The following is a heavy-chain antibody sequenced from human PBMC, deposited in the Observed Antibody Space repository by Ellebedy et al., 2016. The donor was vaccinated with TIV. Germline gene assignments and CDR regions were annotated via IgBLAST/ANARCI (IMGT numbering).Heavy chain of an antibody. V-gene: IGHV4-59*01. CDR3: ARDRFGSSIVDV. CDR2: IYYSGST. Sequence: MPGGSLRLSCTVSGGSISSYYWTWIRQPPGKGLEWIGYIYYSGSTNYNPSLKSRVTISVDTSKNQFSLKLSSVTAADTAVYYCARDRFGSSIVDVWGQGTTVTVSS. J-gene: IGHJ6*02. D-gene: IGHD3-10*01. CDR1: GGSISSYY.